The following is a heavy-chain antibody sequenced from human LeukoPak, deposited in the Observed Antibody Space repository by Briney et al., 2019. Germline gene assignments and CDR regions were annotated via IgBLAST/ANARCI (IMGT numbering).Heavy chain of an antibody. V-gene: IGHV3-48*02. J-gene: IGHJ4*02. D-gene: IGHD3-10*01. Sequence: GGSLRLSCAASGFTFSSYSMNWVRQAPGKGLEWVSYISSSSSTIYYADSVKGRFTISRDNAKNSLYLQMNSLRDDDTAVYYCARQYYPNPSDYWGQGTLVTVSS. CDR3: ARQYYPNPSDY. CDR2: ISSSSSTI. CDR1: GFTFSSYS.